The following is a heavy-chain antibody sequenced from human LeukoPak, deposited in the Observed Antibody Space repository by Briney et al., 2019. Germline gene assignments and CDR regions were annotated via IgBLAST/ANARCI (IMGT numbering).Heavy chain of an antibody. CDR2: ISGSGGST. CDR1: GFTFSSYA. D-gene: IGHD3-22*01. CDR3: AKDWLGIVVVTFDY. V-gene: IGHV3-23*01. Sequence: GGSLRLSCAASGFTFSSYAMSWVRQAPGKGLEWVSAISGSGGSTYYADSVKGRLTIYRDNSKNTLYLQMNSLRAEDTAVYYCAKDWLGIVVVTFDYWGQGTLVTVSS. J-gene: IGHJ4*02.